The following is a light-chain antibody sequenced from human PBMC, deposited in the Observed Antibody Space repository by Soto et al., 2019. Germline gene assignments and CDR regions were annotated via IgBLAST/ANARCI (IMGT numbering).Light chain of an antibody. CDR3: QQYNTGPPWT. CDR1: QSVSSN. Sequence: VMTQSPATLSVSPGERATLSCRASQSVSSNVAWYQLKPGQAPRLVIYAASTRATDIPATFSGSGSGTEFTLTISSLQSEDFAVDYCQQYNTGPPWTFGQGTRVEIK. CDR2: AAS. J-gene: IGKJ1*01. V-gene: IGKV3-15*01.